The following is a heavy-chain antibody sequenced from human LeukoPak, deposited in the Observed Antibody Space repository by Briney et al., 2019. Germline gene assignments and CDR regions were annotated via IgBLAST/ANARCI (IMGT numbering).Heavy chain of an antibody. D-gene: IGHD5-24*01. CDR3: ARGTEADGTFMFDF. V-gene: IGHV4-4*02. CDR2: IYHTGRT. Sequence: ETLSLTCAVSGDSMTSNNWWSWVRQPPGKGLEWIGDIYHTGRTNYNPSLKSRVTISVDKSKKQFSLKLDSVTAADTAVYYCARGTEADGTFMFDFWGQGTLVTVSS. CDR1: GDSMTSNNW. J-gene: IGHJ4*02.